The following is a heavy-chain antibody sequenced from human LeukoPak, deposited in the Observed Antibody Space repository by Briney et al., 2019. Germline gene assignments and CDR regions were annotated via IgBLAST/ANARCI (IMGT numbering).Heavy chain of an antibody. CDR2: IYTSGST. D-gene: IGHD4-17*01. CDR1: GVSISSYY. Sequence: SETLSLTCTVSGVSISSYYWSWIRQPAGKGLEWIGRIYTSGSTNYNPSLKSRVTISVDKSKNQFSLKLSSVTAADTAVYYCARSSLTTVTSGWFDPWGQGTLVTVSS. V-gene: IGHV4-4*07. J-gene: IGHJ5*02. CDR3: ARSSLTTVTSGWFDP.